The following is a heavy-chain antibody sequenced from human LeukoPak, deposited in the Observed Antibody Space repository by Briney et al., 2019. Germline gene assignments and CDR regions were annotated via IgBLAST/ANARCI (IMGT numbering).Heavy chain of an antibody. CDR3: ARDLDGYNYFDY. V-gene: IGHV3-30*03. CDR2: ISYDGSNK. Sequence: GGSLRLSCAASGFTFSSYGMHWVRQAPGKGLEWVAVISYDGSNKYYADSVKGRFTISRDNSKNTLYLQMNSLRAEDTAVYYCARDLDGYNYFDYWGQGTLVTVSS. CDR1: GFTFSSYG. J-gene: IGHJ4*02. D-gene: IGHD5-24*01.